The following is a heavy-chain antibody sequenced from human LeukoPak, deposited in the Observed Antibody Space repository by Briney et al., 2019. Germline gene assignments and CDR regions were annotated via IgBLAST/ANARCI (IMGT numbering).Heavy chain of an antibody. D-gene: IGHD4-23*01. V-gene: IGHV3-13*01. CDR1: GFTFSSYD. Sequence: GGSLRLSCAASGFTFSSYDMHWVRQATGKGLEWVSAIGTAGDTYYPGSVKGRFTISRENAKNSLYLQMNSLRAGDTAVYYCAKASYGGNPVSFYFDYWGQGTLVTVSS. J-gene: IGHJ4*02. CDR3: AKASYGGNPVSFYFDY. CDR2: IGTAGDT.